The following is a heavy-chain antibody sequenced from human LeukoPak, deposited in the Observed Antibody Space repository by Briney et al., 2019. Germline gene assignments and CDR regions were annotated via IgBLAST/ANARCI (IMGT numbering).Heavy chain of an antibody. CDR1: GDSINSLDL. CDR2: MYLSGTT. J-gene: IGHJ1*01. D-gene: IGHD3-22*01. CDR3: AGDSSGPLQH. Sequence: SETLSLTCTVSGDSINSLDLWSWVRQPPGKGLEWIGEMYLSGTTHSNPSVKSRVTISIDKSKNQFFLNLSSVTAADTAVYYCAGDSSGPLQHWGQGTLVTVSS. V-gene: IGHV4-4*02.